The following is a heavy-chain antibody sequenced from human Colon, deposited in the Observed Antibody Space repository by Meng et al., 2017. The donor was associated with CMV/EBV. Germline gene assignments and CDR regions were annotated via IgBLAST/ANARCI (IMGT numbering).Heavy chain of an antibody. CDR2: LHPKSGAT. J-gene: IGHJ4*02. CDR1: RYNFTDYF. Sequence: SRYNFTDYFLYWVRQAPGRGLEWMGRLHPKSGATKYAQRFQGRVSLTRDTSISTAYMKLSSLTSDDTAVYYCARDPAPGISAAGHDYWGQGTLVTVSS. V-gene: IGHV1-2*06. D-gene: IGHD6-13*01. CDR3: ARDPAPGISAAGHDY.